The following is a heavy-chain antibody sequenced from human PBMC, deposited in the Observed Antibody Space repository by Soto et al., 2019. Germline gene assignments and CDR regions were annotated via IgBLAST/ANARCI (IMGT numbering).Heavy chain of an antibody. CDR2: IIPIVETP. CDR3: ARLSRPNYYDTSGFFKDNWFDP. D-gene: IGHD3-22*01. Sequence: ASVKVSCKASGGTFNSYDINWVRQAPGQGPEWMGGIIPIVETPKYAQKFQGRVTITADESTNTVYMELSSLRSEDTAMYYCARLSRPNYYDTSGFFKDNWFDPWGQGTLVTVSS. V-gene: IGHV1-69*13. J-gene: IGHJ5*02. CDR1: GGTFNSYD.